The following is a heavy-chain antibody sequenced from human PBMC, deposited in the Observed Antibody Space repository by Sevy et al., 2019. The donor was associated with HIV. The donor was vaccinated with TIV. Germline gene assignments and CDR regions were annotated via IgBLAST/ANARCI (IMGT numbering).Heavy chain of an antibody. Sequence: GGSLRLSCVASRFTFSDSWMTWVRQAPGKGLERIAFINDDGSRLGYVDSVRGRFTISRENTKNSLYLQMNSLRAEDTAVYFCARDRAYSALDYWGQGTLVTVSS. D-gene: IGHD5-18*01. CDR2: INDDGSRL. J-gene: IGHJ4*02. V-gene: IGHV3-7*01. CDR1: RFTFSDSW. CDR3: ARDRAYSALDY.